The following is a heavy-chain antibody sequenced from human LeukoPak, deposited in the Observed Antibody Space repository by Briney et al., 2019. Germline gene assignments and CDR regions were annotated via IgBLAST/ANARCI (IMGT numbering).Heavy chain of an antibody. CDR3: ARAAYSGSYRYYYYMDV. CDR1: GGSISSSSYY. V-gene: IGHV4-39*07. J-gene: IGHJ6*03. CDR2: IYYSGST. Sequence: KSSETLSLTCTVSGGSISSSSYYWGWIRQPPGKGLEWIGSIYYSGSTNYNPSLKSRVTISVDTSKNQFSLKLSSVTAADTAVYYCARAAYSGSYRYYYYMDVWGKGTTVTVSS. D-gene: IGHD1-26*01.